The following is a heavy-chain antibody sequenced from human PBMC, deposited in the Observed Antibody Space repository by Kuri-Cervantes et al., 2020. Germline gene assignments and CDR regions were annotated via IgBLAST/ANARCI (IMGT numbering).Heavy chain of an antibody. Sequence: GSLRLSCAVYGGSFSGYYWSWIRQPAGKGLEWIGRIYTSGSTNYNPSLKSRVTISVDTSKNQFSLKLSSVTAADTAVYYCARARIQLWLRYFDYWGQGTLVTVSS. D-gene: IGHD5-18*01. CDR1: GGSFSGYY. CDR2: IYTSGST. V-gene: IGHV4-59*10. CDR3: ARARIQLWLRYFDY. J-gene: IGHJ4*02.